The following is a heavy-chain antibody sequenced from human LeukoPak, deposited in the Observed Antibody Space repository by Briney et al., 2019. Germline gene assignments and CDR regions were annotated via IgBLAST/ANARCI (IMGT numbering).Heavy chain of an antibody. CDR1: GFTFTNAW. CDR2: IKSKTDGETT. Sequence: AGGSLRLSCVDSGFTFTNAWMSWVRQAPGKGLEWIGRIKSKTDGETTNYAEPVRGRFTISRDDSKSAVYLQMNSLKIEDTAVYYCTTDLGTYYHGSQRLIPIDYWGQGTLVTVSS. CDR3: TTDLGTYYHGSQRLIPIDY. J-gene: IGHJ4*02. D-gene: IGHD3-10*01. V-gene: IGHV3-15*01.